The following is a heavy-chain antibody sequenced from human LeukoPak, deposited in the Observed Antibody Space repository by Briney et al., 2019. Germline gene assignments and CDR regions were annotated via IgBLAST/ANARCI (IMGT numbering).Heavy chain of an antibody. V-gene: IGHV3-30*04. J-gene: IGHJ4*02. Sequence: PGGSLRLSCAASGFTFSSYAMHWVRQAPGKGLEWVAVISYDGSNKYYADSVKGRFTISRDNSKNTLYLQMNSLRAEDTAVYYCARVMDTAMVDYWGQGTLVTVSS. CDR3: ARVMDTAMVDY. CDR1: GFTFSSYA. D-gene: IGHD5-18*01. CDR2: ISYDGSNK.